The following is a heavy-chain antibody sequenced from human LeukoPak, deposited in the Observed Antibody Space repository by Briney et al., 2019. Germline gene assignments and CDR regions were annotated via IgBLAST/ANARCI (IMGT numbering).Heavy chain of an antibody. CDR3: ARDRGSGSYYLAFDI. D-gene: IGHD1-26*01. CDR1: GGTFSSYA. J-gene: IGHJ3*02. V-gene: IGHV1-69*13. Sequence: GASVKVSCKGSGGTFSSYAISWVRQAPGQGLEWMGGIIPIFGTANYAQKFQGRVTITADESTSTAYMELSSLRSEDTAVYYCARDRGSGSYYLAFDIWGQGTMVTVSS. CDR2: IIPIFGTA.